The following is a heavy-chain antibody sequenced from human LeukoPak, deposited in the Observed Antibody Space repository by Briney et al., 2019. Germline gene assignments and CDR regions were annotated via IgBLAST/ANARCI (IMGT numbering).Heavy chain of an antibody. CDR3: ARDVEMATNCYYFDY. CDR1: GFTFSSYS. CDR2: ISSSSSTI. V-gene: IGHV3-48*04. J-gene: IGHJ4*02. D-gene: IGHD5-24*01. Sequence: PGGSLRLSCAASGFTFSSYSMNWVRQAPGKGLEWVSYISSSSSTIYYADSVKGRFTISRDNAKNSLYLQMNSLRAEDTAVYYCARDVEMATNCYYFDYWGQGTLVTVSS.